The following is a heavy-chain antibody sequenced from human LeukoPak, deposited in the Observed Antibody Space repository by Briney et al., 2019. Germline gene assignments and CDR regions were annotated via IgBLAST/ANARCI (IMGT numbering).Heavy chain of an antibody. Sequence: ASVKVSCKASGYTFTNHDFNWMRQASGQGLEWMGWTNPNSGATGYAQKFQGRVTMTRDTSISTAYMELSSLTSEDTAVYYCARDGRGAAAVDDPLDLWGQGTTVTVS. J-gene: IGHJ3*01. CDR3: ARDGRGAAAVDDPLDL. V-gene: IGHV1-8*01. CDR2: TNPNSGAT. CDR1: GYTFTNHD. D-gene: IGHD6-13*01.